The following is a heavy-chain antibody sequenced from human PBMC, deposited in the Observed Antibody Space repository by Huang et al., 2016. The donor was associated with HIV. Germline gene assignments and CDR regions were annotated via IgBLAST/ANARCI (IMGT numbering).Heavy chain of an antibody. CDR2: VSFDGSTK. D-gene: IGHD3-3*01. CDR1: GFSFISYG. J-gene: IGHJ4*02. V-gene: IGHV3-30*18. CDR3: AKDKYLMSTILAYYFDC. Sequence: QVQLVESGGGVVQPGRSLRLSCTASGFSFISYGMHWVRQAPGKGLEWGAVVSFDGSTKYSADSVKGRFTISRDNSKNTLYLQMNSLTVEDTAVYYCAKDKYLMSTILAYYFDCWGQGTLVTVSS.